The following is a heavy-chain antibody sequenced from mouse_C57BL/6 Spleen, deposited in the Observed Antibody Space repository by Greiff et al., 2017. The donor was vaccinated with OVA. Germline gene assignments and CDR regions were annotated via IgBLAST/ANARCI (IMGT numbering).Heavy chain of an antibody. CDR2: INPNNGGT. CDR1: GYTFTDYN. CDR3: AAKAIYYDYYEY. J-gene: IGHJ2*01. V-gene: IGHV1-18*01. D-gene: IGHD2-4*01. Sequence: EVQLQQSGPELVKPGASVKIPCKASGYTFTDYNMNWVKQSHGKSLEWIGDINPNNGGTIYNQKFKGKATLTVDKSSSTAYMELRSLTSEDTAVYYCAAKAIYYDYYEYWGQGTTLTVSS.